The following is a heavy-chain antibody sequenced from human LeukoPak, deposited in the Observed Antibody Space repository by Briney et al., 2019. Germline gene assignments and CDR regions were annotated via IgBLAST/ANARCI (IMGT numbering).Heavy chain of an antibody. CDR3: ARDDCSTTPCYAY. D-gene: IGHD2-2*01. V-gene: IGHV3-33*08. CDR1: GPTFSGYD. Sequence: GGSLRLSCAASGPTFSGYDMHWVRQAPGKGLEWVAAIWYDGSKTSYTDSVKGRFTVSRDVSKNTVYLQMNGLKAEDTAVYYCARDDCSTTPCYAYWGQGTLVTVSS. CDR2: IWYDGSKT. J-gene: IGHJ4*02.